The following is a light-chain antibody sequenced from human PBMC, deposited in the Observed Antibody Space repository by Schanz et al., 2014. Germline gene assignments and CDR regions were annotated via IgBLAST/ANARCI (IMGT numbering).Light chain of an antibody. CDR1: SSDVGGYNY. Sequence: QSALTQPASVSGSPGQSITISCTGTSSDVGGYNYVSWYQQHPGKAPKLMIYDVSNRPSGVSNRFSGSKSGNTASLTVSGLQVEDEADYYCGSYAGTFVLFGGGTKLTVL. J-gene: IGLJ2*01. V-gene: IGLV2-14*01. CDR2: DVS. CDR3: GSYAGTFVL.